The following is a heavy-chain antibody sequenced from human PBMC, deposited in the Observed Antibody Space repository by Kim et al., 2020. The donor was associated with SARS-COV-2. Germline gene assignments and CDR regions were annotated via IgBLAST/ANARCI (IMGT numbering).Heavy chain of an antibody. V-gene: IGHV3-30*01. Sequence: YADSVKGRFTISRDNSKNTLYLQMNSLRAEDTAVYYCARDDILTGYYIDYWGQGTLVTVSS. CDR3: ARDDILTGYYIDY. J-gene: IGHJ4*02. D-gene: IGHD3-9*01.